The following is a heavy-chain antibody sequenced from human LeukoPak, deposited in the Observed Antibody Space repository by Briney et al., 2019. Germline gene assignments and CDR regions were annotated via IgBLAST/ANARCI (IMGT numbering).Heavy chain of an antibody. CDR1: GFSFRSCW. J-gene: IGHJ3*01. D-gene: IGHD3-3*01. CDR2: INGDGSTT. CDR3: ASLVGGYYPPVEAFDV. Sequence: GGSLRLSCAASGFSFRSCWMHWVRQAPGKELVWVSRINGDGSTTNYADSVRGRFTISRDNAKNTLYLQVNSLRADDSAVYFCASLVGGYYPPVEAFDVWGQGTMVTVSS. V-gene: IGHV3-74*01.